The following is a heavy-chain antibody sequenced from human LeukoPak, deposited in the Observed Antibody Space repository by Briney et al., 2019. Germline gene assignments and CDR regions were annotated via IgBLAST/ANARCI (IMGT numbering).Heavy chain of an antibody. J-gene: IGHJ4*02. V-gene: IGHV3-23*01. CDR1: GFTFSSYA. CDR2: ISGSGGST. D-gene: IGHD1-26*01. Sequence: QPGGSLRLSCAASGFTFSSYAMSWVRQAPGKGLEWVSAISGSGGSTDYADSVKGRFTISRDNSKNTLYLQMNSLRAEDTAVYYCAKDMFPSGSYYDEPHSPFDYWGQGTLVTVSS. CDR3: AKDMFPSGSYYDEPHSPFDY.